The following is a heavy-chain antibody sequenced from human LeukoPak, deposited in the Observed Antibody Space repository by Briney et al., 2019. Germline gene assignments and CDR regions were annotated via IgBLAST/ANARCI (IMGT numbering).Heavy chain of an antibody. V-gene: IGHV3-21*01. D-gene: IGHD6-19*01. Sequence: GSLRLSCAASGFTVSSYNMNWVRQAPGKGLEWVSSISSSSNYIYYADSLKVRFTISRDNAANSLFLQMNSLRAEDTALYYCARAVAGPAGEYYFDYWGQGTLVTVSS. CDR2: ISSSSNYI. J-gene: IGHJ4*02. CDR1: GFTVSSYN. CDR3: ARAVAGPAGEYYFDY.